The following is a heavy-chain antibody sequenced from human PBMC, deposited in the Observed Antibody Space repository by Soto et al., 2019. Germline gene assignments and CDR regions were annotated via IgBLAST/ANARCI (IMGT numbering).Heavy chain of an antibody. CDR1: GGSFSGYY. CDR3: ARYYDFWSGYPHISWFDP. J-gene: IGHJ5*02. Sequence: PSETLSLTCAVYGGSFSGYYWSWIRQPPGKGLEWIGEINHSGSTNYNPSLKSRVTISVDTSKNQFSLKLSSVTAADTAVYYCARYYDFWSGYPHISWFDPWGQGTLVTVSS. D-gene: IGHD3-3*01. V-gene: IGHV4-34*01. CDR2: INHSGST.